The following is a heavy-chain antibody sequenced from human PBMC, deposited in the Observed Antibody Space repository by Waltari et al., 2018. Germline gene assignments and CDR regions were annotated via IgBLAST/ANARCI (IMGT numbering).Heavy chain of an antibody. Sequence: EVQLVESGGGLVQPGGSLRLSCAVSGFTVSSNYLGWVRQAPGKGLEWVSFIYSEGSTYYADSVKGRLTIPSHNSKNMLYLQMNSLRVEDTAVYYCARGPLTGTTAWFDPWGLGTLVTVSS. CDR3: ARGPLTGTTAWFDP. D-gene: IGHD1-20*01. CDR1: GFTVSSNY. V-gene: IGHV3-53*04. CDR2: IYSEGST. J-gene: IGHJ5*02.